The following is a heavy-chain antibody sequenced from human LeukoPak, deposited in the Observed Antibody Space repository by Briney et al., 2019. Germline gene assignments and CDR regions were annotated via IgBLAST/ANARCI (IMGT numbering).Heavy chain of an antibody. D-gene: IGHD6-19*01. Sequence: GASVKVFCKASGYTSSSCDINWVRQATGQGLEWMGWMNPNSGNTGYGQSFQGRITMTRDISIGTAYMELSNLTSEDTAIYYCTRGSSGRRDNWGQGTLVTVSA. CDR3: TRGSSGRRDN. V-gene: IGHV1-8*01. J-gene: IGHJ4*02. CDR2: MNPNSGNT. CDR1: GYTSSSCD.